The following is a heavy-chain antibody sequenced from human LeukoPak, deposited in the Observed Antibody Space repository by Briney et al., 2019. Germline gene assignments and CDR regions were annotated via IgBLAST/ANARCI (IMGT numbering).Heavy chain of an antibody. Sequence: GASVKVSCKASGYTFTSYDINWVRQATGQGLEWMGWMNPNSGNTGYAQKFQGRVTMTRNTSISTAYMELSSLRSEDTAVYYCARGGIAVREFYYYYYMDVWGKGTTVTISS. CDR2: MNPNSGNT. CDR3: ARGGIAVREFYYYYYMDV. J-gene: IGHJ6*03. CDR1: GYTFTSYD. D-gene: IGHD4-17*01. V-gene: IGHV1-8*01.